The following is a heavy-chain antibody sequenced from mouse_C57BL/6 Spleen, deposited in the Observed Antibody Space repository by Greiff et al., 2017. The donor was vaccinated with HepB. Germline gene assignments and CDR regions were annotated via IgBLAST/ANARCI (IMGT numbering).Heavy chain of an antibody. D-gene: IGHD2-3*01. V-gene: IGHV1-76*01. CDR2: IYPGSGNT. Sequence: QVQLKESGAELVRPGASVKLSCKASGYTFTDYYINWVKQRPGQGLEWIARIYPGSGNTYYNEKFKGKATLTAEKSSSTAYMQLSSLTSEDSAVYFCARTNDGYYVPYAMDYWGQGTSVTVSS. J-gene: IGHJ4*01. CDR1: GYTFTDYY. CDR3: ARTNDGYYVPYAMDY.